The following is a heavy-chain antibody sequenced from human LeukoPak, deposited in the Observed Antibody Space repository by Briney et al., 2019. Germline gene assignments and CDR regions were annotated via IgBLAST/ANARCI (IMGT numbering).Heavy chain of an antibody. CDR1: GFTFSSYW. V-gene: IGHV3-7*01. Sequence: GGSLRLSCAASGFTFSSYWMSWVRQAPGKGLEWVANIKQDGSEKYYVDSVKGRFTISRDNAKNSLYLQMNSLRAEDTAVYYCARWPYSSSYYFDYWGQGTLVTVSS. J-gene: IGHJ4*02. CDR3: ARWPYSSSYYFDY. D-gene: IGHD6-6*01. CDR2: IKQDGSEK.